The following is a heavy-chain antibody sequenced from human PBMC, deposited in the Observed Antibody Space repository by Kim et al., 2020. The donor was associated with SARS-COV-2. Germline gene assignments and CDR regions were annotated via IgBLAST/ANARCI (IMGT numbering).Heavy chain of an antibody. CDR3: SRPAMAAANLPPDY. V-gene: IGHV1-69*10. Sequence: SVKVSCKASGGTITSFALTWVRQAPGQGLEWMGGIIPIFGISKYSQKFQGRVTITADKSTSTAYLELTSLTTEDTAVYYCSRPAMAAANLPPDYWGPGT. CDR2: IIPIFGIS. CDR1: GGTITSFA. D-gene: IGHD6-13*01. J-gene: IGHJ4*02.